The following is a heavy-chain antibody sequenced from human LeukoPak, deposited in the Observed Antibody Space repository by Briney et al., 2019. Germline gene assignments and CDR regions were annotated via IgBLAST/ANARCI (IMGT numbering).Heavy chain of an antibody. D-gene: IGHD3-22*01. CDR3: AKDRGRHYDSSGYYFDY. Sequence: ASVKVSCKASGYTFTSYAMNWVRQAPGQGLEWMGGIIPIFGTANYAQKFQGRVTITADKSTSTAYMELSSLRAEDTAVYYCAKDRGRHYDSSGYYFDYWGQGTLVTVSS. V-gene: IGHV1-69*06. CDR1: GYTFTSYA. CDR2: IIPIFGTA. J-gene: IGHJ4*02.